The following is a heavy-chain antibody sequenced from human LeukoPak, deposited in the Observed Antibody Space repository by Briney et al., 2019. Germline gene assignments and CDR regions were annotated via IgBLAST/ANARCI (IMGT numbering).Heavy chain of an antibody. Sequence: SETLSLTCAVYGGSFSGYYWSWIRQPPGKGLEWIGEINHSGSTNYNPSLKSRVTISVDTSKNQFSLKLSSVTAADTAVYYCARRRSYYYGSGRRPSPYYFDYWGQGTLVTVSS. J-gene: IGHJ4*02. CDR2: INHSGST. D-gene: IGHD3-10*01. V-gene: IGHV4-34*01. CDR1: GGSFSGYY. CDR3: ARRRSYYYGSGRRPSPYYFDY.